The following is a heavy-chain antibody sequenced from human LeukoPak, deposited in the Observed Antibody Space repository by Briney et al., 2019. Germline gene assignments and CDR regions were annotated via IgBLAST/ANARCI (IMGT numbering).Heavy chain of an antibody. V-gene: IGHV3-9*01. J-gene: IGHJ4*02. CDR2: ISWNSGSI. Sequence: GGSLRLSCAASGFTFDDYAVHWVRQAPGKGLEWVSGISWNSGSIGYADSVKGRFTFSRDNAKNSLYLQMNSLRAEDTALYYCAKNPRYYDSSGYYYMDYWGQGTLVTVSS. CDR3: AKNPRYYDSSGYYYMDY. CDR1: GFTFDDYA. D-gene: IGHD3-22*01.